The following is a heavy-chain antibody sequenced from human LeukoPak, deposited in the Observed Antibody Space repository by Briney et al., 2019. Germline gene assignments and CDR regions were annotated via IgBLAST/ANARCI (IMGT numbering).Heavy chain of an antibody. CDR3: ARAEGYYYDSSGYAFDI. J-gene: IGHJ3*02. V-gene: IGHV3-21*01. D-gene: IGHD3-22*01. CDR2: ISSSSSYI. Sequence: PGGCLRLSCAASGFTFSSYSMNWVRQAPGKGLEWVSSISSSSSYIYYADSVKGRFTISRDNAKNSLYLQMNSLRAEDTAVYYCARAEGYYYDSSGYAFDIWGQGTMVTVSS. CDR1: GFTFSSYS.